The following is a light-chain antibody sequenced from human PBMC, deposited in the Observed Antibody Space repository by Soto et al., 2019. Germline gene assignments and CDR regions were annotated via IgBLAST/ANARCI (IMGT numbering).Light chain of an antibody. CDR2: EVS. CDR3: TSYTSSSTFV. J-gene: IGLJ1*01. V-gene: IGLV2-14*01. CDR1: SSDVASYNY. Sequence: QSALTQPASVSGSPGQSITISCTGTSSDVASYNYVSWYQQHPGKAPKLMMSEVSNRPSGVSNRFSGSKSGNTASLTISGLPSEDEAEYYCTSYTSSSTFVFGTGTKLTVL.